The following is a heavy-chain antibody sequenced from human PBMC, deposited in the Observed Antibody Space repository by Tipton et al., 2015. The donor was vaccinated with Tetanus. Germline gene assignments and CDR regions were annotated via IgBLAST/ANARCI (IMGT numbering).Heavy chain of an antibody. CDR1: GGSIRGGTFY. D-gene: IGHD3-3*01. V-gene: IGHV4-39*01. CDR2: IYESGDT. Sequence: TLSLTCNVSGGSIRGGTFYWGWIRQPPGKGLEWIGSIYESGDTYYIPSLKSRVTISVDTSKNQFSLNLNSMAAADTGVYYCARHQSGFFTPFDYWGQGNLVTVSS. CDR3: ARHQSGFFTPFDY. J-gene: IGHJ4*02.